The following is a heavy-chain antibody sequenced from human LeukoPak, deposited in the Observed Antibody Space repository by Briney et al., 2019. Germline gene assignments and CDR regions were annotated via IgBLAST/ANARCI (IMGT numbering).Heavy chain of an antibody. D-gene: IGHD3-3*01. CDR1: GGSISSGGYY. Sequence: SETLSLTCTVSGGSISSGGYYWIWIRQHPGKGLEWIGYIYYSGSTYYNPSLNSRVTISVDTSKNQFSLKLSSVTAADTAVYYCVRSFTIFGVVGNWFDPWGQGTLVTVSS. J-gene: IGHJ5*02. CDR3: VRSFTIFGVVGNWFDP. V-gene: IGHV4-31*03. CDR2: IYYSGST.